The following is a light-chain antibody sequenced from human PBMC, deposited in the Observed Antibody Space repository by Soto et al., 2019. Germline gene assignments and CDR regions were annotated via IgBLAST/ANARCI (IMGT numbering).Light chain of an antibody. CDR3: QQHSNDIT. CDR1: QSVSSY. Sequence: EIVLTQSPATLSLSPGERATLSCRASQSVSSYLAWYQQKPGQAPRLLIYDASNRATGIPARFSGSGSGTDFTLTRSSLEPEDFAVYYCQQHSNDITFGQGTRLEIK. J-gene: IGKJ5*01. V-gene: IGKV3-11*01. CDR2: DAS.